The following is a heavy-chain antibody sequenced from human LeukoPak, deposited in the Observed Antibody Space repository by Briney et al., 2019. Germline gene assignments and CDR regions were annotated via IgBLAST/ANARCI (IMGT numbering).Heavy chain of an antibody. CDR1: GDSISTYY. D-gene: IGHD5-12*01. CDR3: ARGGGYEMPRVFDY. CDR2: IYYTGST. J-gene: IGHJ4*02. V-gene: IGHV4-59*01. Sequence: SGTLSLTCTVSGDSISTYYWSWIRQPPGKGLEWIGYIYYTGSTNYNPSLKSRVTMSVDTSKNQFSLKLRSVTAADTAGYYCARGGGYEMPRVFDYWGQGTLVTVSS.